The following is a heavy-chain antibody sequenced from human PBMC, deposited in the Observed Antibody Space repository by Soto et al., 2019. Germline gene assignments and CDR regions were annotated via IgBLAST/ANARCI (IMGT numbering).Heavy chain of an antibody. CDR2: INPSGDIT. CDR3: AKSLRPSALTTYCFDY. Sequence: EEQLLESGGGLVQPGGSLRLSCAASGLTFSRYAMSWVRQAPGKGLEWVSIINPSGDITYYGDSVKGRFTISSDNSTNTLSLQMNSLRAEDTAVYYCAKSLRPSALTTYCFDYRGQGTLVTVSS. CDR1: GLTFSRYA. J-gene: IGHJ4*02. V-gene: IGHV3-23*01. D-gene: IGHD4-17*01.